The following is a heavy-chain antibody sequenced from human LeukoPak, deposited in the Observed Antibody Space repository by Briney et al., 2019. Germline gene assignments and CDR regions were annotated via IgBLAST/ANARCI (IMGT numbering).Heavy chain of an antibody. V-gene: IGHV3-23*01. CDR1: GFTVSSNC. Sequence: PGGSLRLSCAASGFTVSSNCMSWVRQAPGKGLEWVSSISATGGSTNYADSVKGRSTISRDNSKTTLYLQMNSLRAEDTAVYYCAKGSSTYSITSYWYFDLWGRGTLVTVSS. CDR2: ISATGGST. D-gene: IGHD6-13*01. J-gene: IGHJ2*01. CDR3: AKGSSTYSITSYWYFDL.